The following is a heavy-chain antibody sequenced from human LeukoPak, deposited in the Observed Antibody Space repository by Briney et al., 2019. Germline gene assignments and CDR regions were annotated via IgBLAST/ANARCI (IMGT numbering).Heavy chain of an antibody. CDR1: GFTFTKCA. Sequence: GGSLRLSCVASGFTFTKCAMSWIRQAPGKGLEWVAIITATGDTAYYADSVKGRFTISRDNSRNTVYMQMDSLRAEDTAIYYCSGDRNSDWYSPLDYWGQGSQVTLSP. CDR3: SGDRNSDWYSPLDY. D-gene: IGHD6-19*01. V-gene: IGHV3-23*01. J-gene: IGHJ4*02. CDR2: ITATGDTA.